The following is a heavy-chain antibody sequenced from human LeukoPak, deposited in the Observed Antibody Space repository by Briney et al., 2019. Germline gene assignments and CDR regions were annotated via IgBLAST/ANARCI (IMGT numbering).Heavy chain of an antibody. D-gene: IGHD2-15*01. CDR1: GFTFSSYS. CDR3: ARESFGSFHYFDY. CDR2: ISSSSSTI. Sequence: GGALRLSCAASGFTFSSYSRNGVGQAPGKGREGVAYISSSSSTIYYADSVKGRFTISRDNAKNSLYLQMNSLRAEDTAVYYCARESFGSFHYFDYWGQGTLVTVSS. J-gene: IGHJ4*02. V-gene: IGHV3-48*04.